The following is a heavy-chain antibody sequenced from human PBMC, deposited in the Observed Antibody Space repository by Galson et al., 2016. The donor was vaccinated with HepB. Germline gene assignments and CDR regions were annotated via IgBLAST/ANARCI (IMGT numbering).Heavy chain of an antibody. J-gene: IGHJ4*02. D-gene: IGHD1-14*01. Sequence: SVKVSCKASGYTFTSYGISWVRQAPGQGLEWLGTISGYNDNANYAEKLQGRVTMTTDRPTKTGYMERRSLRSDDTAVYYCARDTGVRYDFWGQGSRVTVSS. CDR3: ARDTGVRYDF. V-gene: IGHV1-18*01. CDR1: GYTFTSYG. CDR2: ISGYNDNA.